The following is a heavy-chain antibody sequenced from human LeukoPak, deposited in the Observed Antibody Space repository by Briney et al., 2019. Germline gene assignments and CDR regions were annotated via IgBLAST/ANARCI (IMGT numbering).Heavy chain of an antibody. Sequence: GASLKISCKGSGYSFTSYWIGWVRPVPGKGLEWMGIIYPGDSDTRYSPSFQGQVTISADKSISTAYLQWSSLKASDTAMYYCARLSGDIVVVPAATHLDYWGQGTLVSVSS. CDR1: GYSFTSYW. CDR3: ARLSGDIVVVPAATHLDY. D-gene: IGHD2-2*01. J-gene: IGHJ4*02. V-gene: IGHV5-51*01. CDR2: IYPGDSDT.